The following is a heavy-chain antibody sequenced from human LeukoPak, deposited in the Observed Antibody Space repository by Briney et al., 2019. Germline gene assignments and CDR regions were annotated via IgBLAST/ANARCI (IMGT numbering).Heavy chain of an antibody. CDR2: ISAYNGNT. CDR3: ARIVATIGVDY. V-gene: IGHV1-18*01. Sequence: GASVKVSCKASGYTFTSYGISWVRQAPGQGLEWMGWISAYNGNTNYAQKLQDRVTMTTDTSTSTVYMELSSLRSEDTAVYYCARIVATIGVDYWGQGTLVTVSS. CDR1: GYTFTSYG. D-gene: IGHD5-12*01. J-gene: IGHJ4*02.